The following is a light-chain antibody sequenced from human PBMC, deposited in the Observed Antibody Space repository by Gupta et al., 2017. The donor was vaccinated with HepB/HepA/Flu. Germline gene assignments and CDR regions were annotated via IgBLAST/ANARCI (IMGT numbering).Light chain of an antibody. CDR1: SSDVGGYKY. Sequence: QSALSQPASVSGSPGQSITISCTGTSSDVGGYKYVSWYQQHPGKAPKLMIYYVNNRPSGVSNRFSGSKSGNTASLTISGLQAEDEADYYCSSHTSRNTVVFGGGTTLTVL. CDR2: YVN. V-gene: IGLV2-14*01. CDR3: SSHTSRNTVV. J-gene: IGLJ2*01.